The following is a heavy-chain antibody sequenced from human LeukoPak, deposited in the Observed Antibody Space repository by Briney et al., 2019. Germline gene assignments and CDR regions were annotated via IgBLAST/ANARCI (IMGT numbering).Heavy chain of an antibody. CDR3: AGVSPYYGGNSLYFDY. V-gene: IGHV3-48*01. Sequence: GGSLRLSCAASGFTFSSYSMNWVRQAPGKGLEWVSYISSSSSTIYYADSVKGRFTISRDNAKNSLYLQMNSLRAEDTAVYYCAGVSPYYGGNSLYFDYWGQGTLVTVSS. J-gene: IGHJ4*02. D-gene: IGHD4-23*01. CDR1: GFTFSSYS. CDR2: ISSSSSTI.